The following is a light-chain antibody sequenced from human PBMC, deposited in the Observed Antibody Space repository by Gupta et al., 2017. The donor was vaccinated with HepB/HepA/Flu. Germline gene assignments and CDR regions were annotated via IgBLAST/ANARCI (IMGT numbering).Light chain of an antibody. J-gene: IGKJ4*01. CDR1: QTVSTY. V-gene: IGKV3-11*01. CDR3: QQRSNWPLT. CDR2: DIA. Sequence: EIVLTQSPATLSLSPGDRATLSCRASQTVSTYLAWYKQKPGQSPRLLIYDIANRATGIPARFSGSGSGTDFTLTISSLEPEDFAVYFCQQRSNWPLTFGGGTKVEIK.